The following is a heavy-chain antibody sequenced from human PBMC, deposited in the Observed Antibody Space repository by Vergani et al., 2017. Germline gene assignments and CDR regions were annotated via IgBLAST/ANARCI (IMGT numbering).Heavy chain of an antibody. Sequence: QVQLQESGPGLVKPSETLSLTCTVSGGSVSSGSYYWSWIRQPPGKGLEWIGYIYYSGSTNYNPSLKSRVTISVDTSKNQFSLKLSSVTAADTAVYYCARDLKLLDTYYYYGMDVWGQGTTVTVSS. CDR3: ARDLKLLDTYYYYGMDV. D-gene: IGHD1-26*01. V-gene: IGHV4-61*01. CDR1: GGSVSSGSYY. CDR2: IYYSGST. J-gene: IGHJ6*02.